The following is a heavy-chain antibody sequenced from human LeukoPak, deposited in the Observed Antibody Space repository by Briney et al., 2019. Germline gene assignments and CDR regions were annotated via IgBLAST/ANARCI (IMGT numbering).Heavy chain of an antibody. CDR2: ISWDGGST. Sequence: GGSLRLSCAASGFTFDDYAMHWVRQAPGKGLEWVSLISWDGGSTYYADSVKGRLTISRDNSKNSLYLQMNSLRDEDTALYYCAKDSRGVVPAAIDYWGQGTLVTVSS. CDR1: GFTFDDYA. CDR3: AKDSRGVVPAAIDY. V-gene: IGHV3-43D*04. D-gene: IGHD2-2*02. J-gene: IGHJ4*02.